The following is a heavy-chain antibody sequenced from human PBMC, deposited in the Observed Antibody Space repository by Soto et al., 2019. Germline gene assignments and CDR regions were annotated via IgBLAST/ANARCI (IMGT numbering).Heavy chain of an antibody. J-gene: IGHJ4*02. V-gene: IGHV3-7*03. CDR2: IKQDGSEK. CDR3: SGGRVVPGYY. CDR1: GYTFSSNW. Sequence: PGGSLRISCAASGYTFSSNWMSWVRQAPGKGLEWVANIKQDGSEKYYVDSVKGRFTISRDNAKNSLYLQMNSLRAEDTAVYYCSGGRVVPGYYCGQG. D-gene: IGHD2-2*01.